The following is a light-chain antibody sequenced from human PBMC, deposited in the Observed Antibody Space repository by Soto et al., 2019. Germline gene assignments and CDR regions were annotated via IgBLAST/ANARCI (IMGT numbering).Light chain of an antibody. CDR3: HQRQSWPRT. CDR2: QTS. Sequence: EIVLTQPPATLSSFPGDRVTLSCRASQYINTRLAWYQHRPGQAPRLLIYQTSIRAAGIPARFSASGTGTDFTLTISDVQPEDFAVYYCHQRQSWPRTFGQGTRLEIK. CDR1: QYINTR. J-gene: IGKJ5*01. V-gene: IGKV3-11*01.